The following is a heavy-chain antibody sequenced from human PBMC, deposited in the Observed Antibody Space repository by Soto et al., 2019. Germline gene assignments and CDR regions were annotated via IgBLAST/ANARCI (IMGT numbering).Heavy chain of an antibody. Sequence: EVQLLESGGGLVQPGGSLRLSCAASGFTFNNYAMSWVRQAPGKGLEWVSAISGSGGSTYYAGSVKGRFTISRDISKNTLYLQMNSLRAEDTAVYYCAKYYYAYYYYGMDVWGQGTTVTVSS. J-gene: IGHJ6*02. CDR2: ISGSGGST. D-gene: IGHD3-10*01. CDR3: AKYYYAYYYYGMDV. CDR1: GFTFNNYA. V-gene: IGHV3-23*01.